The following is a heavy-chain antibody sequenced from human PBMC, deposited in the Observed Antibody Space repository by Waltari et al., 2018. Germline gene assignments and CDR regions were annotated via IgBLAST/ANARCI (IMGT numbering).Heavy chain of an antibody. J-gene: IGHJ4*02. CDR2: TNSDESST. D-gene: IGHD2-21*01. Sequence: EVQLVESGGGLVQPGGSLRLSCAASGCTFSNDWMHWVRQAPGKGLVWVSRTNSDESSTSYADSVKGRFTISRDNAKNTLYLQINSLRAEDTAVYYCARSSIAGIDYWGQGTLVTVSS. CDR3: ARSSIAGIDY. V-gene: IGHV3-74*01. CDR1: GCTFSNDW.